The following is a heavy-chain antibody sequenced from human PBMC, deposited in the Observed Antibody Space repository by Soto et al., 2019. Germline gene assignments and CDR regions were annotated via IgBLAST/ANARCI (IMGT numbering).Heavy chain of an antibody. CDR2: MNPNSGNT. CDR3: ARGDGYIFDY. V-gene: IGHV1-8*01. CDR1: GYTFVSYE. J-gene: IGHJ4*02. Sequence: QVQLVQSGAEVKKPGASVKVSCKASGYTFVSYEINWVRQATGQGPEWMGWMNPNSGNTGYAQKFQGRVTMTTNTSISTADMELSSLRSDDTAVYSCARGDGYIFDYWGQGTLITVSS. D-gene: IGHD5-12*01.